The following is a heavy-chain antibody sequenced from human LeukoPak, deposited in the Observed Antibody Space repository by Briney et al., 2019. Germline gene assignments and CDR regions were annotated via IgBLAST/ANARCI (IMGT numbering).Heavy chain of an antibody. CDR3: ARDRIAVAGVFDC. D-gene: IGHD6-19*01. Sequence: GASVKVSCKASGGTFSSYAISWVRQAPGLGLEWMGRIIPILDIANYAQKFQGRVTITADKSTSTAYMELSSLRSEDTAVYYCARDRIAVAGVFDCWGQGTLVTVSS. V-gene: IGHV1-69*04. CDR1: GGTFSSYA. CDR2: IIPILDIA. J-gene: IGHJ4*02.